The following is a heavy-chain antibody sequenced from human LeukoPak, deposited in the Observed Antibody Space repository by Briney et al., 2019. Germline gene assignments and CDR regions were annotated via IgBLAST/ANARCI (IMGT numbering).Heavy chain of an antibody. V-gene: IGHV4-59*01. CDR3: ARNGMEAGTSIAVAGSFDY. D-gene: IGHD6-19*01. J-gene: IGHJ4*02. CDR1: GGSISSYY. CDR2: IYYSGST. Sequence: PSETLSLTCTVSGGSISSYYWSWIRQPPGKGLEWIGYIYYSGSTNYNPSLKSRVTISVDTSKNQFSLKLSPVTAADTAVYYCARNGMEAGTSIAVAGSFDYWGQGTLVTVSS.